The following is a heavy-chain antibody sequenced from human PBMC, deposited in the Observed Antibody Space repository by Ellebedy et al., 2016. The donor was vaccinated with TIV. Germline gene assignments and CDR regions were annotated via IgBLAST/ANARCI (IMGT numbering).Heavy chain of an antibody. CDR1: GYRFTSFY. Sequence: ASVKVSXKASGYRFTSFYIVWVRQAHGQGLEWMGIINPSDGSTTYPQKFQGRVAMTRGTATSTVYMELSSLRSGDTAVYYCARGIVVPAVPKWGGFYFDSWGQGTLVTVSS. CDR2: INPSDGST. D-gene: IGHD2-2*01. V-gene: IGHV1-46*01. CDR3: ARGIVVPAVPKWGGFYFDS. J-gene: IGHJ4*02.